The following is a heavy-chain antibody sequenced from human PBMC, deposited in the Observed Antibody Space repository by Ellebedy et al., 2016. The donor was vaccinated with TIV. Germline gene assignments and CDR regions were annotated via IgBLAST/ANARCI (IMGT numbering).Heavy chain of an antibody. D-gene: IGHD3-9*01. CDR2: ISYSGST. V-gene: IGHV4-59*01. Sequence: MPSETLSLTCTVSGGSISSYYWSWIRQPPGKGLEWIGYISYSGSTSYNPSLKSRVTISVDTSKNQFPLKLSSVTAADTAVYYCAKELVSRDSLTFDYWGQGVLVTVSS. CDR3: AKELVSRDSLTFDY. CDR1: GGSISSYY. J-gene: IGHJ4*02.